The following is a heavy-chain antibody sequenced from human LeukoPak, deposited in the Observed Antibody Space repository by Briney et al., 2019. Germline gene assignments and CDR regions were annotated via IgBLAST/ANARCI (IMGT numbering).Heavy chain of an antibody. Sequence: GGSLRLSCAASGFIVSSNYMHWVRQAPGKGLVWVSRINSDGSSTTYADSVKGRFTISRDNAKNTLYLQTNSLRAEDTAMYYCLMYTNGWNWGQGTLVTVSS. D-gene: IGHD6-19*01. V-gene: IGHV3-74*01. J-gene: IGHJ4*02. CDR3: LMYTNGWN. CDR1: GFIVSSNY. CDR2: INSDGSST.